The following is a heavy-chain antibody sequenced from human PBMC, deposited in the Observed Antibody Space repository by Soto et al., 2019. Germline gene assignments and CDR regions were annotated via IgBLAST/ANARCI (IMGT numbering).Heavy chain of an antibody. Sequence: PGGSLRLSCAASGFTFSSCAMSWVRQAPGQGRKWVSAISGSGGSTFHADYEKGRFTISRDRSKNKLNQQMNRLKAEDTAVYYCAKGSASGSPYYFDYWGQGP. CDR3: AKGSASGSPYYFDY. CDR1: GFTFSSCA. J-gene: IGHJ4*02. CDR2: ISGSGGST. D-gene: IGHD6-25*01. V-gene: IGHV3-23*01.